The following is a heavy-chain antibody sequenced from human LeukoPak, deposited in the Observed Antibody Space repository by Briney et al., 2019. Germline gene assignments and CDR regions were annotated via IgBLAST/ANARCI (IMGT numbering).Heavy chain of an antibody. V-gene: IGHV1-69*04. Sequence: SVKVSCQASGGTFSSYAISWVRQAPGQGLEWMGRIIPILGIANYAQKFQGRVTITADKSTSTAYMELSSLRSEDTAVYYCARDLPAVAGTALRDYWGQGTLVTVSS. CDR1: GGTFSSYA. D-gene: IGHD6-19*01. CDR3: ARDLPAVAGTALRDY. CDR2: IIPILGIA. J-gene: IGHJ4*02.